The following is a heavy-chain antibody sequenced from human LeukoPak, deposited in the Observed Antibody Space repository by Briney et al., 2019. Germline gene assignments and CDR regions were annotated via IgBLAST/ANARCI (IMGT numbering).Heavy chain of an antibody. CDR2: ISWNSGSI. J-gene: IGHJ6*03. CDR1: GFTFDDYA. V-gene: IGHV3-9*01. CDR3: ARLGWELTYYYYYYMDV. Sequence: GGSLRLSCAASGFTFDDYAMHWVRQAPGKGLEWVSGISWNSGSIGYADSVKGRFTISRDNAKNSLYLQMNSLRAEDTAVYYCARLGWELTYYYYYYMDVWGKGTTVTISS. D-gene: IGHD1-26*01.